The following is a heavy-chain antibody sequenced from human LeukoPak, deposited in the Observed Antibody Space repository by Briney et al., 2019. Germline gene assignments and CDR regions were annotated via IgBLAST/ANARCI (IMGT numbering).Heavy chain of an antibody. CDR1: GGSISSSSYY. Sequence: SETLSLTCTVSGGSISSSSYYWGWIRQPPGKGLEWIGSIYYSGSTYYNPSLKSRVTISVNTSKNQFSLKLSSVTAADTAVYYCARRQRQLWLRKDAFDIWGQGTMVTASS. D-gene: IGHD5-18*01. V-gene: IGHV4-39*01. J-gene: IGHJ3*02. CDR2: IYYSGST. CDR3: ARRQRQLWLRKDAFDI.